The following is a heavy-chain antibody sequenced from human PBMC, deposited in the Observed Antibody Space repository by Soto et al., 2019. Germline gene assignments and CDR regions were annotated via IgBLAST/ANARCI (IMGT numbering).Heavy chain of an antibody. CDR3: ARVRERADSGSYPY. V-gene: IGHV1-18*01. D-gene: IGHD1-26*01. J-gene: IGHJ4*02. CDR2: ISAYNGNT. Sequence: QVQLVQSGAEVKKPGASVKVSCKASGYTFTSYGISWVRQAPGQGLEWMGWISAYNGNTNYAQKLQGRVTRPTDTATSTAYMELRSLRSDDTAVYYCARVRERADSGSYPYWGQGTLVTVSS. CDR1: GYTFTSYG.